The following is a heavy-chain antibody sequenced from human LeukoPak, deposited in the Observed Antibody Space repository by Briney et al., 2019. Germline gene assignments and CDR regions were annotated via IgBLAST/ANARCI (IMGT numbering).Heavy chain of an antibody. J-gene: IGHJ4*02. CDR1: GFTFSGYG. CDR3: ARDCLDGAAGPYDFCC. Sequence: GGSLRLSCAASGFTFSGYGMHWVRQPPGKGLEWLAFVRYDGGDEKYADSVKGRFTIFRDTSRLYLQMNSLRAEDTAVYYCARDCLDGAAGPYDFCCWGQGTLVSVSS. D-gene: IGHD1-1*01. V-gene: IGHV3-30*02. CDR2: VRYDGGDE.